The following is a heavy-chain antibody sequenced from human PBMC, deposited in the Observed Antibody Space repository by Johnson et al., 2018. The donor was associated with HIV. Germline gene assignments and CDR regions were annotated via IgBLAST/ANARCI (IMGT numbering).Heavy chain of an antibody. J-gene: IGHJ3*02. D-gene: IGHD3-10*01. CDR3: ARGAFDI. CDR1: GFTFSSYA. Sequence: EVQLVESGGGLVQPGGSPRLSCAASGFTFSSYAMYWVRQAPGKGLEYVSAISSNGGSTYYANSVKGRFTISRDNSKNTLYLQMGSLRAEDMAVYYCARGAFDIWGQGTMVTVSS. CDR2: ISSNGGST. V-gene: IGHV3-64*01.